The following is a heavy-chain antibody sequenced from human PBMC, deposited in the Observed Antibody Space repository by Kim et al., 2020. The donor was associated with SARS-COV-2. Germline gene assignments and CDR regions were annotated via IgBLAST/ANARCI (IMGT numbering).Heavy chain of an antibody. CDR1: GVSFSGYY. V-gene: IGHV4-34*01. J-gene: IGHJ1*01. D-gene: IGHD6-19*01. Sequence: SETLSLTCAVYGVSFSGYYWSWIRQPPGKGLEWIGEINHSGSTNYNPSLKSRVTISVDTSKNQFSLKLSSVTAADTAVYYCARGWEYSSGWYTEYFQHWGQGTLVTVSS. CDR2: INHSGST. CDR3: ARGWEYSSGWYTEYFQH.